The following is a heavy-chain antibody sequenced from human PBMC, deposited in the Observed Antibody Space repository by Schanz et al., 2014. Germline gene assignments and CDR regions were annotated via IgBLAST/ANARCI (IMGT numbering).Heavy chain of an antibody. CDR3: AKSQGSSFDS. CDR1: GFPFSDYW. CDR2: VSSRSDEI. D-gene: IGHD6-13*01. Sequence: EVQLVESGGGLVQPGGSLRLSCTASGFPFSDYWMSWVRQAPGKGLEWVAAVSSRSDEIKYADSVRGRFTISRDNSKNTLYLQMNSLRAEDTAVYFCAKSQGSSFDSWGQGTLVTVSP. V-gene: IGHV3-23*04. J-gene: IGHJ4*02.